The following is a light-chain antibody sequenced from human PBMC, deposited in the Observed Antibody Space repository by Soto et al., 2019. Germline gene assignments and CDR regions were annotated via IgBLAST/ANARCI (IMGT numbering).Light chain of an antibody. CDR1: QSISSW. CDR3: QQYNSYSWT. V-gene: IGKV1-5*01. Sequence: DIQMTQSPPTLSASVGDRVTIHCRASQSISSWLAWYQQKPGKAPKLLIYDASSLESGVPSRFSGSGSGTEFTLTISSLQPDDFATYYCQQYNSYSWTFGQGTKVDIK. CDR2: DAS. J-gene: IGKJ1*01.